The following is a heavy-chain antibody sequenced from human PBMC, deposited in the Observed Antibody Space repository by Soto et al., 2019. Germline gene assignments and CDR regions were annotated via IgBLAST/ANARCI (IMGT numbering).Heavy chain of an antibody. Sequence: SETLSLICAVSGGSISSSYWSWIRQPPGKGLEWIGYIYYSGNTNYKPSLKSRVTLSLDTSKNQFSLRLSSVTAADTAVYYCARQAFYGDYVYFDYWGQGTQVTVSS. CDR2: IYYSGNT. V-gene: IGHV4-59*08. J-gene: IGHJ4*02. D-gene: IGHD4-17*01. CDR1: GGSISSSY. CDR3: ARQAFYGDYVYFDY.